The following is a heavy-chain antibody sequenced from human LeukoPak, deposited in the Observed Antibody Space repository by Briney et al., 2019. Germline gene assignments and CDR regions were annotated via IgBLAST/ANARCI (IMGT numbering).Heavy chain of an antibody. J-gene: IGHJ4*02. D-gene: IGHD3-22*01. CDR1: GFTFSDYS. Sequence: GGSLRLSCAASGFTFSDYSMNWVRQAPGKGLEWVAFIRYDGSNKYYADSVKGRFTISRDNSKNTLYLQMGSLRAEDMAVYYCARGAYDSSGYYYGFDYWGQGTLVTVSS. V-gene: IGHV3-30*02. CDR2: IRYDGSNK. CDR3: ARGAYDSSGYYYGFDY.